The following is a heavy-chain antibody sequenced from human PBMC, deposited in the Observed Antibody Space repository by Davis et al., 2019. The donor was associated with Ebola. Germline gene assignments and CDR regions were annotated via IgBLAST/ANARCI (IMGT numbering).Heavy chain of an antibody. J-gene: IGHJ3*02. D-gene: IGHD2-8*01. V-gene: IGHV6-1*01. CDR2: TYYRSKWYN. CDR1: GDSVSSNSAA. Sequence: SQTLSLTCAISGDSVSSNSAAWNWIRQSPSRGLEWLGRTYYRSKWYNDYAVSVKSRITVNPDTSKNQFSLQLNSVTPEDTAVYYCARGGVLIVYAMGAFDIWGQGTMVTVSS. CDR3: ARGGVLIVYAMGAFDI.